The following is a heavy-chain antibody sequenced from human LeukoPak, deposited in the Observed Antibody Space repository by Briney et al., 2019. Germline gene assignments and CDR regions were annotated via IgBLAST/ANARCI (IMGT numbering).Heavy chain of an antibody. CDR3: AKDLSSSGFRIDY. D-gene: IGHD6-19*01. J-gene: IGHJ4*02. CDR2: ISDSGVST. CDR1: GFTFSSYA. V-gene: IGHV3-23*01. Sequence: GSLRLSCAASGFTFSSYAMSWVRQAPGKGLECVSTISDSGVSTYYADSVKGRFTISRDNSKNTLYMQMNSLRAEDTAVYYCAKDLSSSGFRIDYWGQGTLVTVSS.